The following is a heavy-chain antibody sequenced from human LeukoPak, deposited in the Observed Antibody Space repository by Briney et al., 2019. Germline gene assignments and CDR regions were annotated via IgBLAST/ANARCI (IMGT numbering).Heavy chain of an antibody. CDR3: AKGPGITIFGVVILRDYGMDV. Sequence: GGSLRLPCAASGFTFSSYAMSWVRQAPGKGLEWVSAISGSGGSTYYADSVKGRFTISRDNSKNTLYLQMNSLRAEDTAVYYCAKGPGITIFGVVILRDYGMDVWGQGTTVTVSS. D-gene: IGHD3-3*01. CDR1: GFTFSSYA. V-gene: IGHV3-23*01. CDR2: ISGSGGST. J-gene: IGHJ6*02.